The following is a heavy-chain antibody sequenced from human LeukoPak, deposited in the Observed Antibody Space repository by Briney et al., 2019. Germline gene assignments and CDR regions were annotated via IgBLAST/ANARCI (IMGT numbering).Heavy chain of an antibody. CDR3: ARDVVAARGSFDY. CDR2: IYYTGST. V-gene: IGHV4-30-4*07. Sequence: SETLSLTCAVSGGSISRSGYSWSWIRQPPGKGLDWIAYIYYTGSTYYNPSLKSRVTISVDTSKNQFSLKLRSVTAADTAVYYCARDVVAARGSFDYWGQGTLVTVSS. D-gene: IGHD2-2*01. CDR1: GGSISRSGYS. J-gene: IGHJ4*02.